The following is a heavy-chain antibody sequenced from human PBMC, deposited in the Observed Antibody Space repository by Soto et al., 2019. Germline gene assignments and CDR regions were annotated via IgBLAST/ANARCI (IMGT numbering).Heavy chain of an antibody. CDR3: ARGVGSGSYYNQYNWFDP. J-gene: IGHJ5*02. Sequence: ASVKVSCKASGGTFSSYAISWVRQAPGQRLEWMGWINTYNGNTNYAQKLQGRVTMTTDTSTNTAYMELRSLRSDDTAVYYCARGVGSGSYYNQYNWFDPWGQGTLVTVSS. CDR2: INTYNGNT. CDR1: GGTFSSYA. D-gene: IGHD3-10*01. V-gene: IGHV1-18*01.